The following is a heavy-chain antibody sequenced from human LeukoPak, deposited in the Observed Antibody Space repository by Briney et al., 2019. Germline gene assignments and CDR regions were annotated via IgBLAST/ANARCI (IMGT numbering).Heavy chain of an antibody. CDR3: ARQLGATSRDY. D-gene: IGHD1-26*01. CDR2: IIPNSGAT. Sequence: GASVKVSCKASGYTFTGYYMHWVRQAPGQGLEWMGWIIPNSGATNYAQNFQGRVTMTRDASISTAYMELNRLTSDDTAVCYCARQLGATSRDYWGQGTLVTVSS. J-gene: IGHJ4*02. CDR1: GYTFTGYY. V-gene: IGHV1-2*02.